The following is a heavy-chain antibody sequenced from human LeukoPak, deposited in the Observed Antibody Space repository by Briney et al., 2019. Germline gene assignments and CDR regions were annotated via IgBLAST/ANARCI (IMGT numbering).Heavy chain of an antibody. CDR3: ARVYYSNSYDYWYFDL. D-gene: IGHD6-13*01. J-gene: IGHJ2*01. CDR2: IYYSGST. V-gene: IGHV4-59*01. CDR1: GGSTSSYY. Sequence: PSETLSLTCTVSGGSTSSYYWNWIRQPPGKGLEWIGNIYYSGSTNYNPSLKSRVTISVDTSKNQFSLKLSSVTAADTAVYYCARVYYSNSYDYWYFDLWGRGTLVTVSS.